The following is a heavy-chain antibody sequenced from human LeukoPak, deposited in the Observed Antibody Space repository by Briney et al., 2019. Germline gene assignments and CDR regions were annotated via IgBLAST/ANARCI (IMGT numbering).Heavy chain of an antibody. V-gene: IGHV3-48*03. CDR3: ARDSLPTTGIFDS. D-gene: IGHD3-9*01. Sequence: GSLRLSCAASGFTFSSYELNWVRQAPGKGLEWVSYISGSGATIYYADSMKGRFTISRDNAKNSLYLQMDSLRAEDTAVYYCARDSLPTTGIFDSWGQGILVTVSS. CDR1: GFTFSSYE. CDR2: ISGSGATI. J-gene: IGHJ4*02.